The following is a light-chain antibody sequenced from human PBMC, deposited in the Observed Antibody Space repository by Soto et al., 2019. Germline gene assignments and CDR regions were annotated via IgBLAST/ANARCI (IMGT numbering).Light chain of an antibody. Sequence: DIVMTQSPLSLPVTPGEPASISCRSSQSLLHSNGYNYLDWYLQKPGQSPQLLIYLGSNRASGVPDRFSSSGSGTDFTLKISTVEAEDVGVYYCMQALQTPRTFGQGTKVEIK. CDR2: LGS. CDR1: QSLLHSNGYNY. V-gene: IGKV2-28*01. CDR3: MQALQTPRT. J-gene: IGKJ1*01.